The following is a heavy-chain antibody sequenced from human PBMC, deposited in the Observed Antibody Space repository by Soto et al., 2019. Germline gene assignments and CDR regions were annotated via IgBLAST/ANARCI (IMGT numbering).Heavy chain of an antibody. CDR3: ARVERVTATTVVDAFDI. Sequence: QVQLQQWGAGLLKPSETLSLTCAVYGGFVSSGSYYWSWIRQPPGKGLEWIGEMSHSGGTHFNPSLKRRVTISVDTSKNQFSLKMSSVTAPDTALYYCARVERVTATTVVDAFDIWGPGTMVTVSS. D-gene: IGHD2-21*02. J-gene: IGHJ3*02. V-gene: IGHV4-34*01. CDR2: MSHSGGT. CDR1: GGFVSSGSYY.